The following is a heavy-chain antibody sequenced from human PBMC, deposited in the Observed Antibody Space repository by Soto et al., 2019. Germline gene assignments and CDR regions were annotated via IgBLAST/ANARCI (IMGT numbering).Heavy chain of an antibody. D-gene: IGHD5-12*01. Sequence: TGGSLRLSCADSGFTISGYWMHWVRQAPGQGLVWVSRIKSDGSSISYADSVKGRFIISRDNAKNTLYLQMNSLRADDTAVYYCTRGYSGYGNFDYWVQGALVTVSS. CDR3: TRGYSGYGNFDY. V-gene: IGHV3-74*01. CDR1: GFTISGYW. J-gene: IGHJ4*02. CDR2: IKSDGSSI.